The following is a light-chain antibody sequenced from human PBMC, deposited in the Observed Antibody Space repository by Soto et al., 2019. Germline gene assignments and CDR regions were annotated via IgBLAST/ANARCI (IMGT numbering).Light chain of an antibody. CDR2: GVS. J-gene: IGLJ2*01. CDR1: SSDIGGYNY. CDR3: SSYPSSSTRV. Sequence: QSALTQPASVYGSPGQSITISCTGTSSDIGGYNYVSWYQQHPGKAPKLMIYGVSDRPSGVSTRFSGSRSGNTASLTISGLQAEDEADYYCSSYPSSSTRVFGGGTKLT. V-gene: IGLV2-14*01.